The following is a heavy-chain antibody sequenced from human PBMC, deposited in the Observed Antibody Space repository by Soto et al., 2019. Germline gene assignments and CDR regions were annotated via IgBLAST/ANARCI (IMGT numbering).Heavy chain of an antibody. CDR1: GYTFTNYG. J-gene: IGHJ5*02. V-gene: IGHV1-18*01. CDR2: ISLYNPTT. CDR3: ARDRRVLGLPNGLET. Sequence: QVQLVQSGSEVKKPGASVKVSCKASGYTFTNYGIPWVRQAPGQGLEWMGWISLYNPTTNYAHKFEGRVTMTADTSTNTAYMELRSLRSDDTAVYFCARDRRVLGLPNGLETWGQGTRVTVSS. D-gene: IGHD3-16*01.